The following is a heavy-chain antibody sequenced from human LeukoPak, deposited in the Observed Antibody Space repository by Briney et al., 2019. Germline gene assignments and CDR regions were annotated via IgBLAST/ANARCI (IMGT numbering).Heavy chain of an antibody. CDR2: INPLSATT. CDR1: GYTFTDYY. J-gene: IGHJ4*02. CDR3: ARAIGGSGSGRPNGGAWNDY. D-gene: IGHD3-10*01. Sequence: GASVKVSCKTSGYTFTDYYMHWVRQAPGQGLEWMGIINPLSATTSYAQKFQGRVTMTRDMSTSTVYMELSSLRSEDTAVYYCARAIGGSGSGRPNGGAWNDYWGQGTLVTVSS. V-gene: IGHV1-46*01.